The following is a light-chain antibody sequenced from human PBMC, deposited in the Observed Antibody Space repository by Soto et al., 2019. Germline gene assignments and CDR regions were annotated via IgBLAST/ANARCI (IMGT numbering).Light chain of an antibody. CDR3: QQYNDWPFT. CDR2: GVS. V-gene: IGKV3-15*01. Sequence: EIVMTQSPGTLSVSPGELATLSCRASQSVSVNLAWYQKKPGQAPRLLIYGVSTRATGIPARFSGSESGTEFTLTISSLHSEDFAVYYCQQYNDWPFTFGPGNKVDIK. J-gene: IGKJ3*01. CDR1: QSVSVN.